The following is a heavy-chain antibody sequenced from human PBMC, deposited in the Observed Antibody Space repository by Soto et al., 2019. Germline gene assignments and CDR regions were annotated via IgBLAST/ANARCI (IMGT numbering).Heavy chain of an antibody. CDR3: ASGRLASRYYGLDV. CDR1: GGSMNDYY. V-gene: IGHV4-4*07. J-gene: IGHJ6*02. Sequence: PSETLSLTCTVSGGSMNDYYWSWIRQPAGKGLEWIGCIFTSGNTNYNPSLRSRLTMSVDTSTNQVSLRLTSVTAADTAVYCCASGRLASRYYGLDVWGQGTTVTVSS. D-gene: IGHD6-6*01. CDR2: IFTSGNT.